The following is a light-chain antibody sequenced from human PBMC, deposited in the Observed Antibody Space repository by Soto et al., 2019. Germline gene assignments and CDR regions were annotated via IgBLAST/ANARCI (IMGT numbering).Light chain of an antibody. CDR3: SSYTSSTTLV. CDR1: RGDIGGYNY. CDR2: DVY. V-gene: IGLV2-14*03. J-gene: IGLJ1*01. Sequence: QSVLTQPASVYASPGQSSTISCTGTRGDIGGYNYVSWYQQHPGKAPKLMIYDVYHRPSGVSNRFSASKSGNTASLTISGLQAEDEADYYCSSYTSSTTLVFGTGTKVTVL.